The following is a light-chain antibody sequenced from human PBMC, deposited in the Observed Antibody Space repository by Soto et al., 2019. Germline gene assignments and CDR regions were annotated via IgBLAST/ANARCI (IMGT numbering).Light chain of an antibody. V-gene: IGKV3-15*01. J-gene: IGKJ4*01. CDR1: QRVSSN. CDR2: GAS. Sequence: EIVMTQSPATLSVSPGERATLSCRASQRVSSNLAWYQQKPGQAPRLLIYGASTRANGIPGRFSGSGSGTEFTLTISSLQSEDFAVYYCQQYNNWPLTFRGGTKVEIK. CDR3: QQYNNWPLT.